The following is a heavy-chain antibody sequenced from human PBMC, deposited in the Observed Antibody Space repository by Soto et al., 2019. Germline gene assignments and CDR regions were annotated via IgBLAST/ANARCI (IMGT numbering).Heavy chain of an antibody. CDR2: IIPIFGTA. CDR3: ARARGSYYYDSSGYFDY. D-gene: IGHD3-22*01. V-gene: IGHV1-69*13. Sequence: SVKVSCKASGGTFSSYAISWVRQAPGQGLEWMGGIIPIFGTANYAQKFPGRVTITADESTSTAYMELSSLRSEDTAVYYCARARGSYYYDSSGYFDYWGQGTLVTVSS. CDR1: GGTFSSYA. J-gene: IGHJ4*02.